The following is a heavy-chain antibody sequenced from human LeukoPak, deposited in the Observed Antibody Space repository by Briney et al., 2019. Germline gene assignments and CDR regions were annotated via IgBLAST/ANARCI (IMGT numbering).Heavy chain of an antibody. V-gene: IGHV3-7*01. CDR1: GFFFSDYY. CDR3: AREIPGGAIDLDC. Sequence: PGGSLRLSCAASGFFFSDYYMSWVRQAPGKGLEWVANIKKDGSEKYYVDSVKGRFTISRDNGKSSLFLEVNSLRAEDTAVYYCAREIPGGAIDLDCWGQGTLVTVSS. D-gene: IGHD3-10*01. CDR2: IKKDGSEK. J-gene: IGHJ4*02.